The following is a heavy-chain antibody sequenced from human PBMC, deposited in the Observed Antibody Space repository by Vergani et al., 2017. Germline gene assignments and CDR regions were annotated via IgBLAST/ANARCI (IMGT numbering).Heavy chain of an antibody. D-gene: IGHD3-16*01. CDR1: GFPFSGLT. CDR2: ISETGSTT. J-gene: IGHJ4*02. V-gene: IGHV3-23*01. Sequence: EVQLQESGGGLAQPGKSLMLSCAVSGFPFSGLTMSWVRATPGKGLEWISTISETGSTTYYADSVRGRFTISRDNSRNMVYLLLTNLRVEDTAVYYCSRGLFVASWGGFGYWGQGARVTVSS. CDR3: SRGLFVASWGGFGY.